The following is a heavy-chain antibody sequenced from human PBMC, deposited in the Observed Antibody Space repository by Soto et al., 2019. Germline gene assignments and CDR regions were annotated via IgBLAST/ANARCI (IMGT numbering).Heavy chain of an antibody. D-gene: IGHD3-9*01. Sequence: SGPTLVNPTQTLTLTCTFSGFSLSTSGMRVSWIRQPPGKALEWLARIDWDDDKFYSTSLKTRLTISKDTSKNQVVLTMTNMDPVDTATYYCARSAYYDILTGYPAHDAFDIWGQGTMVTVSS. CDR2: IDWDDDK. CDR3: ARSAYYDILTGYPAHDAFDI. CDR1: GFSLSTSGMR. J-gene: IGHJ3*02. V-gene: IGHV2-70*04.